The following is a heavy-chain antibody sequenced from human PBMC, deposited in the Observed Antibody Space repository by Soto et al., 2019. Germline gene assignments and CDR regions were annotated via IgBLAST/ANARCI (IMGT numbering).Heavy chain of an antibody. V-gene: IGHV1-18*01. Sequence: QVKLVQSGTEVKKPGASIKVSCKASGYSFATSGMSWVRQAPGQGLEWMGWISAYNGNTNYDQNLQDRVTMTPDTSTSTAYLEVRNLRSDDTAVYYCARAGQYYDASGYANWGQGTLVTVSS. D-gene: IGHD3-22*01. CDR2: ISAYNGNT. CDR3: ARAGQYYDASGYAN. CDR1: GYSFATSG. J-gene: IGHJ4*02.